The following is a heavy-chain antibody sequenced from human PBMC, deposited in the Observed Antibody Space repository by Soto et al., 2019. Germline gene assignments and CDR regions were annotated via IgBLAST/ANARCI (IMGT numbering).Heavy chain of an antibody. CDR3: TTGPKIWGLIPSYYYYGMAV. V-gene: IGHV3-15*01. J-gene: IGHJ6*02. D-gene: IGHD3-16*02. Sequence: EVQLVESGGGLVKPGGSLRLSCAASGFTFSKAWMSWVRQAPGKGLEWLGRIKSKTDGGTTDYAAPVRGRFTISRDDSKNTVYLAMSRPNTEDTAGYYCTTGPKIWGLIPSYYYYGMAVWGQGTTVTVSS. CDR1: GFTFSKAW. CDR2: IKSKTDGGTT.